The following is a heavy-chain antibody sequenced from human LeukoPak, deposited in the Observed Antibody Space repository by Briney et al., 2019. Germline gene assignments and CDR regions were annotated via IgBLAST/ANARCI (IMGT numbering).Heavy chain of an antibody. CDR2: ISYDGSNK. Sequence: PGGSLRLSCAASGFTLNNYAMSWVRQAPGKGLEWVAVISYDGSNKYYADSVKGRFTISRDNSKNTLYLQMNSLRAEDTAVYYCARDHPGGSRSFDYWGQGTLVTVSS. CDR1: GFTLNNYA. V-gene: IGHV3-30*04. D-gene: IGHD3-10*01. J-gene: IGHJ4*02. CDR3: ARDHPGGSRSFDY.